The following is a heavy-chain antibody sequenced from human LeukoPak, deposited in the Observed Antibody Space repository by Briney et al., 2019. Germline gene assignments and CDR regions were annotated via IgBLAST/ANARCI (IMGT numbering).Heavy chain of an antibody. J-gene: IGHJ4*02. D-gene: IGHD3-22*01. CDR3: ARDLTRYYDSSGYYL. V-gene: IGHV3-53*01. CDR2: IYSGGST. Sequence: GGSLTLYCAASGFTVSSNYMSWLRQAPGKGLEWVSVIYSGGSTYYADSVKGRFTISRDNSKNTLYLKMNSLRAEDTTVYYCARDLTRYYDSSGYYLWGQGTLVTVSS. CDR1: GFTVSSNY.